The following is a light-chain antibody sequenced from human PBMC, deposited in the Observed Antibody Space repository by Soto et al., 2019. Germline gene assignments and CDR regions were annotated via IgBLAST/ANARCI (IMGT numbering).Light chain of an antibody. CDR2: GSS. CDR3: QQGYSTTPIT. Sequence: DIQMTQSPSSLSASVGDRVTITCRASQSISSYLNWYQHKPGAAPKLLIFGSSNLESGVPARFSGRGAGTEFNFSSSSLQREDFATYYCQQGYSTTPITFDQGTRVDIK. CDR1: QSISSY. V-gene: IGKV1-39*01. J-gene: IGKJ5*01.